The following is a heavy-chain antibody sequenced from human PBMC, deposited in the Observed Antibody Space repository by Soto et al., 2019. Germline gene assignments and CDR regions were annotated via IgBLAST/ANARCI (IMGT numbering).Heavy chain of an antibody. CDR1: GFTFSSYW. Sequence: HPGGSLRLSCAASGFTFSSYWMHWVRQAPGKGLVWVSRINSDGSSTSYADSVKGRFTISRDNAKNTLYLQMNSLRAEDTAVYYCARVRWGDRGYSYGSECYYVDVWGKGTTVTVSS. J-gene: IGHJ6*03. CDR2: INSDGSST. CDR3: ARVRWGDRGYSYGSECYYVDV. D-gene: IGHD5-18*01. V-gene: IGHV3-74*01.